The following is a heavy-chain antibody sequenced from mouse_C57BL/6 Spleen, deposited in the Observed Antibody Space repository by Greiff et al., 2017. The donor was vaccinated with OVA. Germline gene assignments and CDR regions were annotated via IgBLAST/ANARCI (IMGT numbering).Heavy chain of an antibody. V-gene: IGHV1-55*01. D-gene: IGHD1-1*01. CDR2: IYPGSGST. J-gene: IGHJ2*01. Sequence: QVQLQQPGAELVKPGASVKMSCKASGYTFTSYWITWVKQRPGQGLEWIGDIYPGSGSTNYNEKFKGKATLTVDTSSSTAYMQLSSLTSEDSAVYYCARGGYYYGSSFYFDYWGQGTTLTVSS. CDR1: GYTFTSYW. CDR3: ARGGYYYGSSFYFDY.